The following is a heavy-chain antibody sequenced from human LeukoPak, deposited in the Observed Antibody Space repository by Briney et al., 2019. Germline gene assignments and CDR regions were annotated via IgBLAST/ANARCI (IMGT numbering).Heavy chain of an antibody. CDR3: ARVKVPAAIDYYYYMDV. Sequence: SVKVSCKASGGTFSSYAISWVRQAPGQGLEWMGGIIPIFGTANYAQKFQGRVTVTTDESTSTAYMELSSLRSEDTAVYYCARVKVPAAIDYYYYMDVWGKGTTVTVSS. CDR1: GGTFSSYA. CDR2: IIPIFGTA. D-gene: IGHD2-2*02. J-gene: IGHJ6*03. V-gene: IGHV1-69*05.